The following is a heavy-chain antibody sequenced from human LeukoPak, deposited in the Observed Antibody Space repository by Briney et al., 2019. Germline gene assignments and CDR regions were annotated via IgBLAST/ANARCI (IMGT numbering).Heavy chain of an antibody. CDR2: INTDGSRT. Sequence: PGGSLRLSCAASGFTFSSSWMHWARQAPGKGLVWVSRINTDGSRTDHADSVKGRFTISRDNAKDTLYLQMSSLRAEDTAVYYCARGYYSSSRFDSWGQGTLVTVSS. J-gene: IGHJ4*02. CDR1: GFTFSSSW. D-gene: IGHD6-13*01. V-gene: IGHV3-74*01. CDR3: ARGYYSSSRFDS.